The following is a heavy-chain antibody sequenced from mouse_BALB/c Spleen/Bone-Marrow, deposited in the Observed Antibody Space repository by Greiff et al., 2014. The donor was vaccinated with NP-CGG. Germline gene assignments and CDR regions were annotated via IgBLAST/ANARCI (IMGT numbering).Heavy chain of an antibody. D-gene: IGHD1-1*02. CDR1: GYTFTEYT. J-gene: IGHJ4*01. CDR2: INPNNGGT. V-gene: IGHV1-18*01. Sequence: VQLQQSGPELVKPGTSVKISCKTSGYTFTEYTMHWVKQSHGKSLEWIGGINPNNGGTSYNQKFKGKATLTVDKSSSTAYMEHRSLASEDSAVYYCARAGGGYDFAMNYWGQGTSVTVSS. CDR3: ARAGGGYDFAMNY.